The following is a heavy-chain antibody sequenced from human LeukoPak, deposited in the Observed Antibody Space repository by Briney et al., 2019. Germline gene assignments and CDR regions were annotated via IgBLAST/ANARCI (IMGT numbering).Heavy chain of an antibody. CDR1: GYTFNTYG. CDR3: ARDVVRLRSRWFDP. D-gene: IGHD3-16*01. Sequence: ASVKVSCKASGYTFNTYGISWVRQAPGQGLEWMGWISAYNGKTQYAQKLQGRVTMTTDTSTSTSYMELRSLRSDDTAVYYCARDVVRLRSRWFDPWGQGTLVTVSS. J-gene: IGHJ5*02. CDR2: ISAYNGKT. V-gene: IGHV1-18*01.